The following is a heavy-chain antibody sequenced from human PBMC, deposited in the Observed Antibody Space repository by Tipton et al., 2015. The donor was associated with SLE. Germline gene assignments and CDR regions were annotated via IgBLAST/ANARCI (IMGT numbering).Heavy chain of an antibody. CDR3: AVGYCSSVSCQREYFQH. CDR2: IYHSGSI. V-gene: IGHV4-59*04. J-gene: IGHJ1*01. CDR1: GGSISSYY. D-gene: IGHD2-2*01. Sequence: GSLRLSCTVSGGSISSYYWSWIRQPPGKGLEWIGTIYHSGSIYYNPSLKSRVTISVDTSKDQFSLKLNSVTAADTAVYYCAVGYCSSVSCQREYFQHWGQGTLVTVSS.